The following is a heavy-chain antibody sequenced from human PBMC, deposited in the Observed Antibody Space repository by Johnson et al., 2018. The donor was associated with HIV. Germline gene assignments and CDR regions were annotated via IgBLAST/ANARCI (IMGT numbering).Heavy chain of an antibody. CDR2: IKQDGSEK. V-gene: IGHV3-7*05. CDR1: GFTFSSYW. Sequence: VQLVESGGGVVQPGQSLRLSCAASGFTFSSYWMSWVRQAPGKGLEWVANIKQDGSEKYYVDSVKGRFTISRDNAKNSLYLQMNSLKTEDTAVYYCARESRLGPLAHAFDIWGQGTMVAVSS. J-gene: IGHJ3*02. D-gene: IGHD7-27*01. CDR3: ARESRLGPLAHAFDI.